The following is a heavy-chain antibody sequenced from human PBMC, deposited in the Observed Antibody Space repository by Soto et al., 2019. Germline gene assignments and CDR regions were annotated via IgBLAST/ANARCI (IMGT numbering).Heavy chain of an antibody. CDR2: IYYSGST. J-gene: IGHJ1*01. CDR3: TVGALISVQN. Sequence: SETLSLTCTVSGGSISSSSYYWGWIRQPPGKGLEWIGYIYYSGSTYSNPSLKSRVTISVDTSKNQFSLKLSSVTAADTAVYYCTVGALISVQNWDQGTLVTVSS. CDR1: GGSISSSSYY. D-gene: IGHD1-26*01. V-gene: IGHV4-39*01.